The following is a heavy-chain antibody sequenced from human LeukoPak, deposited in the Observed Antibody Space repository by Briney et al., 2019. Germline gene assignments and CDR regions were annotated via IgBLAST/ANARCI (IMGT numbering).Heavy chain of an antibody. CDR1: GFTFSSYW. V-gene: IGHV3-74*01. CDR2: INSDGSST. D-gene: IGHD6-13*01. J-gene: IGHJ4*02. Sequence: GGSLRLSCAASGFTFSSYWMHWVRQAPGKGLVWVSRINSDGSSTSYADSVKGRFTISRDNSKNTVFLQMNSLRADDTAKYYCAKDKAPGSWHTPSDFWGQGTLVTVSS. CDR3: AKDKAPGSWHTPSDF.